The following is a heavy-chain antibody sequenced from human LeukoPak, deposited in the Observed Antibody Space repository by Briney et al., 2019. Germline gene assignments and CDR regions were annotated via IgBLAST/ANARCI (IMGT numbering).Heavy chain of an antibody. J-gene: IGHJ6*02. CDR1: GFTFSSYA. CDR3: ARDGHPQVYYYYGMDV. CDR2: ISYDGSNK. Sequence: GGSLRLSCAASGFTFSSYAMHWVRQAPGKGLEWVAVISYDGSNKYYADSVKGRFTISRDNSKNTLYLQMNSLRAEDTAVYYCARDGHPQVYYYYGMDVWGQGTTVTVSS. V-gene: IGHV3-30-3*01.